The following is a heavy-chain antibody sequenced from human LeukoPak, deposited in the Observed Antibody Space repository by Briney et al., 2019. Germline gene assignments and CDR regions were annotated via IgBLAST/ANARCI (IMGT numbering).Heavy chain of an antibody. CDR2: ISSNGGST. CDR3: ARAKEMATILTY. J-gene: IGHJ4*02. CDR1: GFTFTSYA. D-gene: IGHD5-24*01. V-gene: IGHV3-64*04. Sequence: GGSLRLSCSASGFTFTSYAMHWVRQAPGKGLECVSTISSNGGSTYSADSVKGRFTISRDNSKNTLYLQMNSLRAEDTAVYYCARAKEMATILTYWGQGTLVTVSS.